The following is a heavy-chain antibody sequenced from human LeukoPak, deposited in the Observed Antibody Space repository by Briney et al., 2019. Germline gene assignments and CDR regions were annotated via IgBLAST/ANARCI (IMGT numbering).Heavy chain of an antibody. J-gene: IGHJ6*03. CDR2: ISWNSGSI. CDR3: AKVEGTASPYYYYYMDV. Sequence: GGSLRLSCAASGFTFDDYAMHWVRQAPGKGLEWVSGISWNSGSIGYADSVKGRFTISRDNAKNTLYLQMNSLRAEDTAVYYCAKVEGTASPYYYYYMDVWGKGTTVTISS. D-gene: IGHD3-3*01. V-gene: IGHV3-9*01. CDR1: GFTFDDYA.